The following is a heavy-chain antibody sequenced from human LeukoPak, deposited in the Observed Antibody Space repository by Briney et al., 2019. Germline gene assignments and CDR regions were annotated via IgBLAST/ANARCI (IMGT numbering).Heavy chain of an antibody. D-gene: IGHD3-16*01. Sequence: ASVTLSCKCSVYTFTIYDSNWVRQATGQGLEWMGWMNPNSGNTGYAQKYQCRVTITSNTSISTDYMELSSLRSEDTAVYYCARDNDSYDTPHFDYWGQGTMVTVSS. V-gene: IGHV1-8*03. J-gene: IGHJ4*02. CDR2: MNPNSGNT. CDR3: ARDNDSYDTPHFDY. CDR1: VYTFTIYD.